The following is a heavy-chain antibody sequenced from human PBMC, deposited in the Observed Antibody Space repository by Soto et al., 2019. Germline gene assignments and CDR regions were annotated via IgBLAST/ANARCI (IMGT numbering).Heavy chain of an antibody. Sequence: QVQLQESGPGLVKPSQTLSLTCTVSGGSISSGGYYWSWIRQHPGKGLEWIGYIYYSGSTYYNPSLKSRVTISVDTSKNQFSLKLSSVTAADTAVYYCARDRRRDYYDSSGYGFDYWVQGTLVTVSS. CDR3: ARDRRRDYYDSSGYGFDY. D-gene: IGHD3-22*01. V-gene: IGHV4-31*03. J-gene: IGHJ4*02. CDR1: GGSISSGGYY. CDR2: IYYSGST.